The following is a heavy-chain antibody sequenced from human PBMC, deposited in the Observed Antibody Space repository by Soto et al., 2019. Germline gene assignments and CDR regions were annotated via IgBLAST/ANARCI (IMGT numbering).Heavy chain of an antibody. CDR2: ISWDGGST. V-gene: IGHV3-43*01. D-gene: IGHD2-2*03. J-gene: IGHJ4*02. Sequence: EVQLVESGGVVVQPGGSLRLSCAASGFTFDDYTMHWVRQAPGKGLEWVSLISWDGGSTYYADSVKGRFTISRDNSKNSLYLQMNSLRTEDTALYYRAKSNVGFLYYFDYWGQGTLVTVSS. CDR3: AKSNVGFLYYFDY. CDR1: GFTFDDYT.